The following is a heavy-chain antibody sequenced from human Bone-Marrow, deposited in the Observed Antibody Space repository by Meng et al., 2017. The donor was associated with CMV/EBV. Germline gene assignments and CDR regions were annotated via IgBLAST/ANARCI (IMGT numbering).Heavy chain of an antibody. CDR1: GSYY. Sequence: GSYYWSWIRQPPGKGLEWIGYIYYSGSTNYNPSLQSRVTISVDTSKNQFSLKLSSVTAADTAVYYCARELGSYDFWSGYYSAYYFDYWGQGTLVTVSS. D-gene: IGHD3-3*01. CDR2: IYYSGST. CDR3: ARELGSYDFWSGYYSAYYFDY. V-gene: IGHV4-61*01. J-gene: IGHJ4*02.